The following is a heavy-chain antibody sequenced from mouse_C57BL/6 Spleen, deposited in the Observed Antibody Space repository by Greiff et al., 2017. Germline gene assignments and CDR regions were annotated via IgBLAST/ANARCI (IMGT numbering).Heavy chain of an antibody. CDR3: AREGYDYDAGDYFDY. CDR2: IDPNSGGT. CDR1: GYTFTSYW. D-gene: IGHD2-4*01. V-gene: IGHV1-72*01. Sequence: QVQLQQPGAELVKPGASVKLSCKASGYTFTSYWMHWVKQRPGRGLEWIGRIDPNSGGTKYNEKVKSKATLTVDKHASTAYMQLSSLTSEDSAVYYCAREGYDYDAGDYFDYWGQGTTLTVSS. J-gene: IGHJ2*01.